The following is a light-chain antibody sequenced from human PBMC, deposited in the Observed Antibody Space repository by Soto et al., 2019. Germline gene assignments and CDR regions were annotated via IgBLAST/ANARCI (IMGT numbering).Light chain of an antibody. CDR2: ANS. J-gene: IGLJ2*01. CDR3: QSYDSSLSNVV. CDR1: SSNIGADYN. V-gene: IGLV1-40*01. Sequence: QAVVTQPPSVSGAPGQRVTISCTGSSSNIGADYNVHWYQQLPGTAPKLLIHANSNRPSGVPDRFSGSKSGTSASLAITGLQAEDEADYYCQSYDSSLSNVVFGGGTQLTVL.